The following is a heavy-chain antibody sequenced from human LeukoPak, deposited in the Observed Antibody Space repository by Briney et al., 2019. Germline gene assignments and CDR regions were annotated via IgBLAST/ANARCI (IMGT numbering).Heavy chain of an antibody. Sequence: GGSLRLSCAASGFTFSNSDMEWVRQAPGKGLEWVSSITPSSTYIYYVESMRGRFTVSRDNAKNSLYLQMNSLTAEDTAVYYCARNLNSPIAVAGSDYWGQGTLVTVSS. CDR3: ARNLNSPIAVAGSDY. D-gene: IGHD6-19*01. CDR2: ITPSSTYI. J-gene: IGHJ4*02. V-gene: IGHV3-21*01. CDR1: GFTFSNSD.